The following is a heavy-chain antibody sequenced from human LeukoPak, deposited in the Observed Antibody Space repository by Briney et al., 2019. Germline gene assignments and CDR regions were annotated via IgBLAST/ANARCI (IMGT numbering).Heavy chain of an antibody. CDR1: GGSISNYY. V-gene: IGHV4-59*01. Sequence: SETLSLTCTVSGGSISNYYWNWIRQPPGKGLEWIGYIYYSGTTNYNPSLKSRVSMSVDTSKNQFSLKLSSVTAADTAVYYCARDQRIVVVPAATLDYWGQGTLVTVSS. J-gene: IGHJ4*02. CDR3: ARDQRIVVVPAATLDY. D-gene: IGHD2-2*01. CDR2: IYYSGTT.